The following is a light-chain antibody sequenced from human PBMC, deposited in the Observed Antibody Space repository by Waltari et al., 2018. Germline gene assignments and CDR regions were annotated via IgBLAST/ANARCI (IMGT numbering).Light chain of an antibody. J-gene: IGKJ4*01. CDR2: HAS. CDR3: QQYYSYFT. CDR1: QSISIY. Sequence: EIAMTQSPATLSVTPGERATLPCRASQSISIYLAWFQQKPGQAPRLLIYHASTKATGIPARLSGSGSGTEFTLTINSLQPDDFATYSCQQYYSYFTFGGGAKVEIK. V-gene: IGKV3-15*01.